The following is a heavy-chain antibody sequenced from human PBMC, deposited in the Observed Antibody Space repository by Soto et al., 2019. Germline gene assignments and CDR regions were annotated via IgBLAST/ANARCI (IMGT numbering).Heavy chain of an antibody. CDR3: GRGGPHIYGGPWNYYFDY. CDR2: IT. V-gene: IGHV1-18*01. D-gene: IGHD1-7*01. J-gene: IGHJ4*02. Sequence: QVQLVQSGAEVKEPGASVKISCKTSGYTFANYGVTCVRQAPGQGLEWVGCITDYGAEFQGTVTMTRDTSTSTAYLELGSLKSDDTAVYYCGRGGPHIYGGPWNYYFDYWGQGTLVTVSS. CDR1: GYTFANYG.